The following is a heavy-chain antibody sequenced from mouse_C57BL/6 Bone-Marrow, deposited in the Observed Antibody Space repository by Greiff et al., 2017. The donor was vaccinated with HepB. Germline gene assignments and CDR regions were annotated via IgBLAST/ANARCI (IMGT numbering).Heavy chain of an antibody. V-gene: IGHV5-9*01. CDR3: ARQRYYGSSEGFAY. CDR1: GFTFSSYT. J-gene: IGHJ3*01. Sequence: EVKVVESGGGLVKPGGSLKLSCAASGFTFSSYTMSWVRQTPEKRLEWVATISGGGGNTYYPDSVKGRFTISRDNAKNTLYLQMSSLRSEDTALYYCARQRYYGSSEGFAYWGQGTLVTVSA. CDR2: ISGGGGNT. D-gene: IGHD1-1*01.